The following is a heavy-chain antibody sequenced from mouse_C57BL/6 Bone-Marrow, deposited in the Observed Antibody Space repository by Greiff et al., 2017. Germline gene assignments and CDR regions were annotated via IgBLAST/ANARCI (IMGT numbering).Heavy chain of an antibody. CDR2: IDPSDSYT. J-gene: IGHJ3*01. V-gene: IGHV1-59*01. CDR1: GYTFTSYW. Sequence: QVQLQQPGAELVRPGTSVKLSCKASGYTFTSYWMHWVKQRPGQGLEWIGVIDPSDSYTKYNQKFKGKATLTVNTSSSPAYMQLSSLTSEDSAVYDCASNYHSWFAYWGQGTLVTVSA. CDR3: ASNYHSWFAY. D-gene: IGHD2-1*01.